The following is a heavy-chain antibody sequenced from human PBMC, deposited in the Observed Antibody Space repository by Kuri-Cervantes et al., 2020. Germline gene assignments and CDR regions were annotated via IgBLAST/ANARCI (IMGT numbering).Heavy chain of an antibody. D-gene: IGHD6-19*01. V-gene: IGHV1-46*01. J-gene: IGHJ4*02. CDR2: INPSGGST. Sequence: ASVKVSCKASGYTFTSYYMHWVRQAPGQGLEWMGIINPSGGSTSYAQKFQGRVTMTRDTSTSTVYMELRSLRSDDTAVYYCARQMSTHSSGYAYFDYWGQGTLVTVSS. CDR1: GYTFTSYY. CDR3: ARQMSTHSSGYAYFDY.